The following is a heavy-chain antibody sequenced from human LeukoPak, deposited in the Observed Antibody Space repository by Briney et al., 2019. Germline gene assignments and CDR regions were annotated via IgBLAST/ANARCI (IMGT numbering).Heavy chain of an antibody. CDR2: IWYDGSNK. Sequence: GRSLRLSCAASGFTFSSYGMHWVRQAPGKGLEWVAVIWYDGSNKYYADSVKGRFTISRDNSKNTLYLQMNSLRAEDTAVYYCARDKFNDRDAFDIWGQGTMVTVSS. J-gene: IGHJ3*02. V-gene: IGHV3-33*01. CDR1: GFTFSSYG. D-gene: IGHD3-22*01. CDR3: ARDKFNDRDAFDI.